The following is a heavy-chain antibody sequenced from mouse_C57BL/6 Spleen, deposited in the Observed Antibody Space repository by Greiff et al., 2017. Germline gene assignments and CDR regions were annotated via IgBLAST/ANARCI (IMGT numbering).Heavy chain of an antibody. J-gene: IGHJ3*01. D-gene: IGHD1-1*01. CDR1: GYTFTDYY. V-gene: IGHV1-26*01. CDR3: ARGGDYYGSSRAWFAY. Sequence: VQLQQSGPELVKPGASVKISCKASGYTFTDYYMNWVKQSHGKSLEWIGDINPNNGGTSYNQKFKGKATLTVDKSSSTAYMELRSLTSEDSAVYYCARGGDYYGSSRAWFAYWGQGTLVTVSA. CDR2: INPNNGGT.